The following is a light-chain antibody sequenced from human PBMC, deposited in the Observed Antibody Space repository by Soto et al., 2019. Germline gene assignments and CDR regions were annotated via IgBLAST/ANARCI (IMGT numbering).Light chain of an antibody. CDR2: GAS. V-gene: IGKV3-20*01. CDR1: QSVSSNN. CDR3: QQYGGSPLFT. Sequence: EIVLTQSPGTLSLSPGERATLSCRASQSVSSNNLAWYQQKPGQAPRLLIYGASRRATGIPDRFSGSGSGTDFTLTINRLEPEDFAVYYCQQYGGSPLFTFGPGTRVDFK. J-gene: IGKJ3*01.